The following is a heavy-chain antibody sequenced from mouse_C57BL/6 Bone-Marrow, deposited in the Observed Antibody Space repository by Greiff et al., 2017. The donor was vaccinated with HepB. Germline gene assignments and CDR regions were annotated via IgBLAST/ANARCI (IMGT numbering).Heavy chain of an antibody. Sequence: QVQLQQSGPELVKPGASVKISCKASGYAFSSSWMNWVKQRPGQGLEWIGRIYPGDGDTNYNGKFKGKATMTADKSSSTAYMQLSSLTSEDSAVYFSTRWESNYQYYVDYWGQGTTLTVSS. CDR2: IYPGDGDT. J-gene: IGHJ2*01. CDR3: TRWESNYQYYVDY. D-gene: IGHD2-5*01. CDR1: GYAFSSSW. V-gene: IGHV1-82*01.